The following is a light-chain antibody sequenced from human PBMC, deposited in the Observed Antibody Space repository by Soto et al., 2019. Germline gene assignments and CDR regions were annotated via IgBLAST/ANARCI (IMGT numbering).Light chain of an antibody. Sequence: IQMTQSPPSLSASVGDGVTITCRASQSIRTSLNWYQQKPGKAPKLLIYGGFSLQSGAPARFSGSGSGTDFTLTISSLQPEDFAVYYCQQSYSTPPTFGQGTKVEIK. J-gene: IGKJ2*01. V-gene: IGKV1-39*01. CDR3: QQSYSTPPT. CDR1: QSIRTS. CDR2: GGF.